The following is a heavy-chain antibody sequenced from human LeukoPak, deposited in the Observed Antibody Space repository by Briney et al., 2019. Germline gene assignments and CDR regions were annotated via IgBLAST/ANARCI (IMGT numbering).Heavy chain of an antibody. V-gene: IGHV3-30*18. Sequence: PGRSLRLSCAASGFTFSSYGMHWVRQAPGKGLEWVAVISYDGSKKYCADSVKGRFTISRDNSKNTLYLQMNSLRAEDTAVYYCAKDAQWLTNYYYYYMDVWGKGTTVTVSS. CDR3: AKDAQWLTNYYYYYMDV. D-gene: IGHD6-19*01. J-gene: IGHJ6*03. CDR2: ISYDGSKK. CDR1: GFTFSSYG.